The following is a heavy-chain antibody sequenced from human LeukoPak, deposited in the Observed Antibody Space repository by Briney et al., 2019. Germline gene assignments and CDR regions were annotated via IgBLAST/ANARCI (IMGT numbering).Heavy chain of an antibody. V-gene: IGHV3-64D*09. J-gene: IGHJ4*02. CDR3: VKGYCGGGSCFSRTMYYFDY. CDR2: ISTNGGST. D-gene: IGHD2-15*01. CDR1: GFTFSSYA. Sequence: GGSLRLSCSASGFTFSSYAMHWVREAPGKGLAYVSAISTNGGSTYYADSVKGRFTISRDSSKNTLYLQMSSLRAEDTAVYYCVKGYCGGGSCFSRTMYYFDYWGQGTLVSVSS.